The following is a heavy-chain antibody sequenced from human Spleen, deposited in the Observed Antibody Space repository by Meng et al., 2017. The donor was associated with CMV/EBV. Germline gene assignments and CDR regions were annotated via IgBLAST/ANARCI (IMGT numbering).Heavy chain of an antibody. V-gene: IGHV3-7*03. Sequence: GGSLRLSCAASGFSFSIYRMSWVRQGPGKGLEWVANIKQDGSEKHYVDSVKGRFIISRDNAKKSLYLQMNSLRAEDTAFYYCAKDIGEVVIDAFDVWGQGTMVTVSS. CDR1: GFSFSIYR. CDR3: AKDIGEVVIDAFDV. D-gene: IGHD1-26*01. CDR2: IKQDGSEK. J-gene: IGHJ3*01.